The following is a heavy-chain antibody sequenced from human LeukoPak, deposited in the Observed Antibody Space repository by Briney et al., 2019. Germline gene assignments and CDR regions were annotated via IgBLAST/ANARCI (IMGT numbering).Heavy chain of an antibody. CDR3: ARLITTVTGARHYYMDV. V-gene: IGHV1-18*01. CDR1: GYTFTSYG. Sequence: ASVKVSCKASGYTFTSYGISWVRQAPGQGLEWMGWISAYNGNTNYAQKVQGRVTMTTDTSTSTAYMELRSLRSDDTAVYYCARLITTVTGARHYYMDVWGKGTTVTVSS. D-gene: IGHD4-17*01. CDR2: ISAYNGNT. J-gene: IGHJ6*03.